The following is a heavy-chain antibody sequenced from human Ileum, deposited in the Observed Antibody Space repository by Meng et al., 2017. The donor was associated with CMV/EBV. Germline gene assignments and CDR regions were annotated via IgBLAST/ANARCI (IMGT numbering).Heavy chain of an antibody. V-gene: IGHV1-2*06. D-gene: IGHD1-1*01. Sequence: STVTAKNPEASVKVSCKASGYTFTGYNMHWVRQAPGQGLEWMGRIITNTGGTDYAQKFQGRVTMTRDTSISTGYMELNSLRSDDTAVYYCARGHNFGFEYWGQGTLVTVSS. CDR1: GYTFTGYN. J-gene: IGHJ4*02. CDR3: ARGHNFGFEY. CDR2: IITNTGGT.